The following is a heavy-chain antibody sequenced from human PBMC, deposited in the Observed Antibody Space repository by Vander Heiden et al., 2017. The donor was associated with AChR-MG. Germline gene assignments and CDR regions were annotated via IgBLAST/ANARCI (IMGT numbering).Heavy chain of an antibody. CDR2: IKQDGSEK. CDR3: ARGRGVDLLPAPRWSLYYFDY. J-gene: IGHJ4*02. CDR1: GFTFSSYW. Sequence: EVQLVESGGGLVQPGGSLRLSCAASGFTFSSYWMSWVRQAPGKGLEWVANIKQDGSEKYYVDSVKGRFTIARDNAKNSLYLQMNSLRAEDTAVYYCARGRGVDLLPAPRWSLYYFDYWGQGTLVTVSS. D-gene: IGHD3-9*01. V-gene: IGHV3-7*01.